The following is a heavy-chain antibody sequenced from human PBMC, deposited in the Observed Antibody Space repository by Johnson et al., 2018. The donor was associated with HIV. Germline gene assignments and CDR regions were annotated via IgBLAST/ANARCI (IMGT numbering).Heavy chain of an antibody. CDR3: ARDSSGYYYIPDAFDF. Sequence: VQLVESGGGVVQPGRSLRLSCAASGFTFSSYAMHWVRQAPGKGLEWVANIKQDGSERYFVDSVKGRFTISRDNARNSLYLQMNTLRAEDTAVYFCARDSSGYYYIPDAFDFWGQGTMVTVSS. J-gene: IGHJ3*01. D-gene: IGHD3-22*01. CDR2: IKQDGSER. V-gene: IGHV3-7*05. CDR1: GFTFSSYA.